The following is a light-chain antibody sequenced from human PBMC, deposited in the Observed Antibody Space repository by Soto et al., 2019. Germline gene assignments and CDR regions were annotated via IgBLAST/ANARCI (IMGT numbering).Light chain of an antibody. J-gene: IGKJ5*01. CDR2: AAS. CDR1: QGISTY. Sequence: IQLTQSPSSLAASVGDRVTITCRASQGISTYLGWYQQRPGKAPKLLIYAASTLQSGVSSRFSSSGSGTDFTLTISSLEPEDFTVYYCQQRFNWQVTFGQGTRLEI. CDR3: QQRFNWQVT. V-gene: IGKV1-9*01.